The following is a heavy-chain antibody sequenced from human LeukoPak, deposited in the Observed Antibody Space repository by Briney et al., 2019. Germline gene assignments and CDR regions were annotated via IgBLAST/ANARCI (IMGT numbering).Heavy chain of an antibody. CDR2: INPNSGDT. CDR1: GYSFTGYY. Sequence: ASVKVSCKASGYSFTGYYIHWVRQAPGQGLEWMAWINPNSGDTNFAQKFQGRVTMARDTSISTVYMELSRLRSDDTAVFFCARGYYDSSDFEYFQHWGQGTLVTVSS. J-gene: IGHJ1*01. D-gene: IGHD3-22*01. CDR3: ARGYYDSSDFEYFQH. V-gene: IGHV1-2*02.